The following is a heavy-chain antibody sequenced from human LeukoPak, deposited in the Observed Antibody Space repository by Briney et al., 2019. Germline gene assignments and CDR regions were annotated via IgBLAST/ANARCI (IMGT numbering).Heavy chain of an antibody. Sequence: SETLSLTCTVSAHSISSGYYWGWFRQPPGKGLEWIGSVYHGGSTYYNPSLKSRVTISLDSSKNQFSLKLSSVTAADTAVYYCARVALYESSGYNYFDYWGQGTLVTVSS. CDR2: VYHGGST. V-gene: IGHV4-38-2*02. D-gene: IGHD3-22*01. CDR3: ARVALYESSGYNYFDY. CDR1: AHSISSGYY. J-gene: IGHJ4*02.